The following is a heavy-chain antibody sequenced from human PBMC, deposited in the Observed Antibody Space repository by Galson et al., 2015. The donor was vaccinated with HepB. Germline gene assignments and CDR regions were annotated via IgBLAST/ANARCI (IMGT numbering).Heavy chain of an antibody. CDR3: AGCSSTSCYYSY. Sequence: GLVKPSATLSLTCAVYGGSFSGYYWSWIRQPPGKGLGWIGEINHSGSTNYNPSLKSRVTISVDTSKNQFSLKLSSVTAADTAVYYCAGCSSTSCYYSYWGQGTLVTVSS. CDR1: GGSFSGYY. D-gene: IGHD2-2*01. J-gene: IGHJ4*02. V-gene: IGHV4-34*01. CDR2: INHSGST.